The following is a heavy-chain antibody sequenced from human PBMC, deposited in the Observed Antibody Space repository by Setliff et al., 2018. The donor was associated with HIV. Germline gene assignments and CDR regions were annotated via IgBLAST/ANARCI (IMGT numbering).Heavy chain of an antibody. Sequence: GASVKVSCKASGYTFTRFGISWVRQAPGQGLEWMGWISGHNGHTDYAQKFQGRVTVTTDTSTETAYMELRSLRSDDTAVYYCARDMQQLVPGEHYYYMDVWGKGTTVTVS. D-gene: IGHD6-13*01. CDR2: ISGHNGHT. V-gene: IGHV1-18*01. CDR1: GYTFTRFG. CDR3: ARDMQQLVPGEHYYYMDV. J-gene: IGHJ6*03.